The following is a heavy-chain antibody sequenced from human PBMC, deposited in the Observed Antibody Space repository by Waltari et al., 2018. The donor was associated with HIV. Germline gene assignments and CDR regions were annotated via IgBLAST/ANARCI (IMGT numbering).Heavy chain of an antibody. D-gene: IGHD6-13*01. V-gene: IGHV4-34*01. CDR1: GGSFSGYY. CDR3: ARYSSLQYFDY. Sequence: QVQLQQWGAGLLKPSETLSLTCAVYGGSFSGYYWSWIRQPPGKGLEWIGEINHSGSTNYNPSLKSRVTISVDTSKNQFSLKLSSVTAADTAVYYCARYSSLQYFDYWGQGTLVTVSS. J-gene: IGHJ4*02. CDR2: INHSGST.